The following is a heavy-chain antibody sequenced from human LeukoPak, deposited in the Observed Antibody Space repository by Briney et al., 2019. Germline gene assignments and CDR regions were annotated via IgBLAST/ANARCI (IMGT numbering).Heavy chain of an antibody. J-gene: IGHJ4*02. CDR3: ATAYYYDSSGYPIFDY. V-gene: IGHV1-24*01. Sequence: GASVKVSCKVSGYTLTELSMHWVRQAPGKGLEWMGGFDPEDGETIYAQKFQGRVTMTEDTSTDTAYMELSSLRSEDTAVYYCATAYYYDSSGYPIFDYWGRGTLVTVSS. CDR2: FDPEDGET. CDR1: GYTLTELS. D-gene: IGHD3-22*01.